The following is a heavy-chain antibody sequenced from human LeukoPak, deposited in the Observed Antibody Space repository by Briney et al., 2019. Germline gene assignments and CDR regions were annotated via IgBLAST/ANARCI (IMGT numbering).Heavy chain of an antibody. CDR1: GFTFSSYA. J-gene: IGHJ4*02. CDR2: ISGSGGST. CDR3: AKARNSSWYYFDY. Sequence: GGSLRLSCAASGFTFSSYAMSRVRQAPGKGLEWVSAISGSGGSTYYADSVKGRFTISRDNSKNTLYLQMNSLRAEDTAVYYCAKARNSSWYYFDYWGQGTLVTVSS. D-gene: IGHD6-13*01. V-gene: IGHV3-23*01.